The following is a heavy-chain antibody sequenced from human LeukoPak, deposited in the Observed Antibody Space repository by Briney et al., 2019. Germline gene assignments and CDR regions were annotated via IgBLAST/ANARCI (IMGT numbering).Heavy chain of an antibody. CDR2: IYYSGST. J-gene: IGHJ3*02. Sequence: SETLSLTCTVSGGSISSYYWSWIRQPPGKGLEWIGYIYYSGSTNYNPSLKSRVTISVDTSKNQFSLKLSSATAADTAVYHCARDNGFGELFAEPHAFDIWGQGTMVTVSS. CDR3: ARDNGFGELFAEPHAFDI. CDR1: GGSISSYY. V-gene: IGHV4-59*01. D-gene: IGHD3-10*01.